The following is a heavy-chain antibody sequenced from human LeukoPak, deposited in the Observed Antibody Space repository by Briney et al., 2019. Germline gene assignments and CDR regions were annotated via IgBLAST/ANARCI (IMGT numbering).Heavy chain of an antibody. CDR3: AKDLTTVTTQGDY. CDR1: GLTFSSYG. Sequence: GGSLRLSCAASGLTFSSYGMHWVRQAPGKGLQWVAFIRYDGSDKYYADSVKGRFTISRDNSKNTLYLQMNSLRTEDTAVYYCAKDLTTVTTQGDYWGQGTLVTVSS. J-gene: IGHJ4*02. D-gene: IGHD4-17*01. V-gene: IGHV3-30*02. CDR2: IRYDGSDK.